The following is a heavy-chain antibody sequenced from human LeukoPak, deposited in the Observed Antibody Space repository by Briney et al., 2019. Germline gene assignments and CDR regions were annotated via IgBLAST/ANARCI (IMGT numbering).Heavy chain of an antibody. CDR2: IYHSGST. J-gene: IGHJ4*02. CDR3: ASARYCSGGSCYPFDY. V-gene: IGHV4-34*01. D-gene: IGHD2-15*01. Sequence: SETLSLTCAIYGGSFSGYYWSWIRQPPGKGLEWIGSIYHSGSTYYNPSLKSRVTISVDTSKNQFSLKLSSVTAADTAVYYCASARYCSGGSCYPFDYWGQGTLVTVSS. CDR1: GGSFSGYY.